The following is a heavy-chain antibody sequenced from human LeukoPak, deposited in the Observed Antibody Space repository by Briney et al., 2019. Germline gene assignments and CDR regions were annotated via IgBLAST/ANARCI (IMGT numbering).Heavy chain of an antibody. Sequence: GGSLRLSCAASEFTVSSNYMNWVRQAPGKGLEWVSIIYSGGSTYYADSVKGRFTISRDNSKNTLYLQMNSLRAEDTAVYYCVGSGWYGYFDYWGQGTLVTVSS. CDR3: VGSGWYGYFDY. CDR1: EFTVSSNY. J-gene: IGHJ4*02. V-gene: IGHV3-53*01. D-gene: IGHD6-19*01. CDR2: IYSGGST.